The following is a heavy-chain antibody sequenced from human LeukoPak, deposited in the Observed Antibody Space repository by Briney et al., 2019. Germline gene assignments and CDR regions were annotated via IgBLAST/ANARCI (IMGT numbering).Heavy chain of an antibody. CDR2: INSDGSST. V-gene: IGHV3-74*01. CDR3: ARDVGPGFLRYFDWLTYYYYMDV. CDR1: GFTFSSYW. Sequence: GGSLRLSCAASGFTFSSYWMHWVRQAPGKGLVWVSRINSDGSSTSYADSVKGRFTISRDNAKNTLYLQMNSLRAEDTAVYYCARDVGPGFLRYFDWLTYYYYMDVWGKGTTVTVSS. J-gene: IGHJ6*03. D-gene: IGHD3-9*01.